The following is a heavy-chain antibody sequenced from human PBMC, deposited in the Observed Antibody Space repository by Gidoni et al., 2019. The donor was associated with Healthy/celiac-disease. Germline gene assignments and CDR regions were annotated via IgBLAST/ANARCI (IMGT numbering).Heavy chain of an antibody. J-gene: IGHJ4*02. V-gene: IGHV3-72*01. CDR2: TRNKANSYTT. CDR1: GFTFSDHY. D-gene: IGHD5-12*01. Sequence: EVQLVESGGGLVQPGGSLRLSCAASGFTFSDHYMDWVRQAPGKGLEWVGRTRNKANSYTTDYAASVKGRFTISRDDSKNSLYLQMNSLKTEDTAVYYCARVVATIGLDYWGQGTLVTVSS. CDR3: ARVVATIGLDY.